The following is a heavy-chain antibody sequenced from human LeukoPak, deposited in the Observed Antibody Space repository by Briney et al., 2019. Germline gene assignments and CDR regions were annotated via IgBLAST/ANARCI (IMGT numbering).Heavy chain of an antibody. CDR2: INPSGGST. V-gene: IGHV1-46*01. Sequence: GASVKVSCKASGYTFTSYYMHWVRQAPGQGLEWMGIINPSGGSTSYAQKFQGRVTMTRDTSTSTVYMELSSLRSEDTVVYYCARDYGGNSYLNWFDPWGQGTLVTVSS. D-gene: IGHD4-23*01. J-gene: IGHJ5*02. CDR3: ARDYGGNSYLNWFDP. CDR1: GYTFTSYY.